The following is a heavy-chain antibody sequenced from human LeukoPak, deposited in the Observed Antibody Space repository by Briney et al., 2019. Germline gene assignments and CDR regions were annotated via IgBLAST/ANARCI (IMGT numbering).Heavy chain of an antibody. CDR1: GGSISNGDYY. Sequence: KPSQTLSLTCNVSGGSISNGDYYWSWIRQPPGKGLEWIGYIYYGGSAYYNPSLKSRVTISVDTSKNQFSLNPTSMTAADTAVYYCAREPGSSSWFDYWGQGTLVTVSS. J-gene: IGHJ4*02. D-gene: IGHD6-13*01. CDR2: IYYGGSA. CDR3: AREPGSSSWFDY. V-gene: IGHV4-30-4*08.